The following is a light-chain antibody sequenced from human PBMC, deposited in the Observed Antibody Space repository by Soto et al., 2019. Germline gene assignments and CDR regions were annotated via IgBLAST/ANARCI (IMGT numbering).Light chain of an antibody. CDR2: RSD. Sequence: QSVLTQPPSASGTPGQRVTISCSGSSSNIGSNYVSWYQHLPGAAPKLLIYRSDQRPSGVPDRFSGSKSGTSASLAISGLRSEDEADYFCAAWDGSLDGRVFGGGTKLTVL. V-gene: IGLV1-47*01. CDR1: SSNIGSNY. J-gene: IGLJ3*02. CDR3: AAWDGSLDGRV.